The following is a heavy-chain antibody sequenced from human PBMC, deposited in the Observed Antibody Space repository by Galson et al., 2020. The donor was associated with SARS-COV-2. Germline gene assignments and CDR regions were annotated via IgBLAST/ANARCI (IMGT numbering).Heavy chain of an antibody. CDR1: GGSMSSFY. CDR2: IYYSGTT. J-gene: IGHJ4*02. Sequence: SQTLPLTCTVSGGSMSSFYWSWIRQSPGQGLEWIGYIYYSGTTNYNPSLKSRVSISVDTSKNQFSLKLNSVTAADTAVYHCARGGWSLDYWGRGTLVTVSS. CDR3: ARGGWSLDY. V-gene: IGHV4-59*01.